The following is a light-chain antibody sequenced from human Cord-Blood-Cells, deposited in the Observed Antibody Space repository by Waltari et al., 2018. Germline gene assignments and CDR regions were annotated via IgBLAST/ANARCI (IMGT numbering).Light chain of an antibody. Sequence: QSALTHPASVSGSPGQSITISCTGTSSDGGSYNLFSWYQQHPGKAPKLMIYEGSKRPSGVSNRFSGSKSGNTASLTISGLQAEDEADYYCCSYAGSSTWVFGGGTKLTVL. CDR1: SSDGGSYNL. CDR2: EGS. CDR3: CSYAGSSTWV. J-gene: IGLJ3*02. V-gene: IGLV2-23*01.